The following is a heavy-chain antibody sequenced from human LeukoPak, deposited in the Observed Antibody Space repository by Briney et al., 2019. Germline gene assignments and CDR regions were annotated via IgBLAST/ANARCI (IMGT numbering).Heavy chain of an antibody. J-gene: IGHJ4*02. CDR2: IWYDGSDK. Sequence: PGGSLRLSCGASGFTFSSFGMHWLRQAPGKGLEWVAIIWYDGSDKYYSDSVKGRFTISRDNSKNTLYLQMNSLRAEDTAVYYRAKDWGTTGTTGWLFDNWGQGTLVIVSS. V-gene: IGHV3-33*06. D-gene: IGHD1-1*01. CDR3: AKDWGTTGTTGWLFDN. CDR1: GFTFSSFG.